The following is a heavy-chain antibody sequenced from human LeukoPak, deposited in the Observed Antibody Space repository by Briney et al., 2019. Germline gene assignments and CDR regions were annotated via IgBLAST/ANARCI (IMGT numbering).Heavy chain of an antibody. CDR3: ARQWAAHTAMAHRAFDI. CDR2: IYYSGST. V-gene: IGHV4-59*08. Sequence: SETLSLTCTVSGGSISSYYWSWIRQPPGKGLEWIGYIYYSGSTNYNPSLKSRVTISVDTSKNQFSLKLSSVTAADTAVYYCARQWAAHTAMAHRAFDIWGQGTMVTVSS. J-gene: IGHJ3*02. D-gene: IGHD5-18*01. CDR1: GGSISSYY.